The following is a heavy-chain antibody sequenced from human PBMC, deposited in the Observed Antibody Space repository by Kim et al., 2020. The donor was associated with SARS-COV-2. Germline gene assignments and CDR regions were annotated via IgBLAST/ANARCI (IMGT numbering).Heavy chain of an antibody. Sequence: GGSLRLSCAASGFTFSDYYMSWIRQAPGKGLEWVSYISSSSSYTNYADSVKGRFTISRDNAKNSLYLQMNSLRAEDTAVYYCARATPAGYYYDSSGYLDYWSQGTLVTVSA. D-gene: IGHD3-22*01. CDR2: ISSSSSYT. V-gene: IGHV3-11*06. CDR1: GFTFSDYY. J-gene: IGHJ4*02. CDR3: ARATPAGYYYDSSGYLDY.